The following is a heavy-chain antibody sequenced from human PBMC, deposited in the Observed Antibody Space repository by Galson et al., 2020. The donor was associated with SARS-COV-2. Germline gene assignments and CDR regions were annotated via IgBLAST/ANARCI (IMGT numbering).Heavy chain of an antibody. Sequence: SETLSLTCSVSGGTMNSRSHYWSWLRQPTGKALEWIRRIYPSGSADYSPSLKRRVTISVDMSKNQFSLKVTSVSAADTAVYYGARGGCIGDICVYKYGVDVWGQGTTVTVSS. D-gene: IGHD2-15*01. J-gene: IGHJ6*02. CDR3: ARGGCIGDICVYKYGVDV. CDR1: GGTMNSRSHY. V-gene: IGHV4-61*02. CDR2: IYPSGSA.